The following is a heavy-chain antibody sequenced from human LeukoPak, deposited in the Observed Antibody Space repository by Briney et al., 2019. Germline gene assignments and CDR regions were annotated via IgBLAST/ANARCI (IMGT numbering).Heavy chain of an antibody. V-gene: IGHV1-2*02. CDR3: ARGMERYDYVWGSYPIGGNFDY. D-gene: IGHD3-16*02. CDR2: INPNSGGT. J-gene: IGHJ4*02. CDR1: GYTFTGYY. Sequence: ASVKVSCKASGYTFTGYYMHWVRQAPGQGLEWMGWINPNSGGTNYAQKFQGRVTMTRDTSISTAYVELSRLRSDDTAVYYCARGMERYDYVWGSYPIGGNFDYWGQGTLVTVSS.